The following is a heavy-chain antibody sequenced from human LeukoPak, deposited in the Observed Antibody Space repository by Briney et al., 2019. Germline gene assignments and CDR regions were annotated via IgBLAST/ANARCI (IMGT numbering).Heavy chain of an antibody. CDR3: ARQYRGDDGDRALTYNWFDP. V-gene: IGHV4-34*01. D-gene: IGHD2-21*02. CDR1: GGSFSGYY. J-gene: IGHJ5*02. CDR2: INHSGST. Sequence: PSETLSLTCAVYGGSFSGYYWSWIRQPPGKGLEWIGEINHSGSTNYNPSLKSRVTISVDTSKNQFSLKLSSVTAADTAVYYCARQYRGDDGDRALTYNWFDPWGQGTLVTVSS.